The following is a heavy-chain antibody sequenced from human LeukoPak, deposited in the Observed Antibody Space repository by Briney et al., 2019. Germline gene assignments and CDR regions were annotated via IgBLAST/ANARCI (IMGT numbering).Heavy chain of an antibody. Sequence: SGGSLRLSCEASGLSFGDYTMHWARQAPGKGLEWVSSINASGGRTYYADSVKGRFTISRDNSKNTLYLQMNSLRAEDTAVYYCAIGPGGLFDYWGQGTLVTISS. CDR2: INASGGRT. CDR1: GLSFGDYT. CDR3: AIGPGGLFDY. D-gene: IGHD4-23*01. V-gene: IGHV3-23*01. J-gene: IGHJ4*02.